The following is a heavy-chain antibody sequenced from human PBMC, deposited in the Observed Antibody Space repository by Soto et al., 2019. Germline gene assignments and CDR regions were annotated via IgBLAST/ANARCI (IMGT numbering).Heavy chain of an antibody. CDR3: AKDRQLTSYFDY. Sequence: QVQLVESGGRVVQPGRSLRLSCAASGFTFSSYGMHWVRQAPGKGLEWVAVISYDGSNKYYADSVKGRFTISRDNSKNTLYLQMNSLRAEDTAVYYCAKDRQLTSYFDYWGQGTLVTVSS. D-gene: IGHD6-13*01. J-gene: IGHJ4*02. CDR1: GFTFSSYG. V-gene: IGHV3-30*18. CDR2: ISYDGSNK.